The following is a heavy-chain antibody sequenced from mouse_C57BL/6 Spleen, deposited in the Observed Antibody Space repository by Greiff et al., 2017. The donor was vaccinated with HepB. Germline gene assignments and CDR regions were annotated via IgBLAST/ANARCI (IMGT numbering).Heavy chain of an antibody. J-gene: IGHJ4*01. V-gene: IGHV1-53*01. Sequence: QVQLQQPGTELVKPGASVKLSCKASGYTFTSYWMHWVKQRPGQGLEWIGNINPSNGGTNYNEKFKSKATLTVDKSSSTAYMQLSSLTSEDSAVYYCARWGIYYYGSSPYYYAMDYWGQGTSVTVSS. CDR1: GYTFTSYW. D-gene: IGHD1-1*01. CDR2: INPSNGGT. CDR3: ARWGIYYYGSSPYYYAMDY.